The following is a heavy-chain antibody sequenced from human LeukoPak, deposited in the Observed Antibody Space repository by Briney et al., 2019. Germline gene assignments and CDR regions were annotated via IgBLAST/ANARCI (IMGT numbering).Heavy chain of an antibody. V-gene: IGHV1-8*01. J-gene: IGHJ4*02. CDR3: ARRHGRCSDGSCYYPDY. Sequence: ASVKVSCKASGYTFTSYDINWVRQATGQGLEWMGWTNPNRGNTGYAQKFQGRVTMTRNSSITTAYMELSSLRSEDTAVYYCARRHGRCSDGSCYYPDYWGQGTLVTVSS. D-gene: IGHD2-15*01. CDR1: GYTFTSYD. CDR2: TNPNRGNT.